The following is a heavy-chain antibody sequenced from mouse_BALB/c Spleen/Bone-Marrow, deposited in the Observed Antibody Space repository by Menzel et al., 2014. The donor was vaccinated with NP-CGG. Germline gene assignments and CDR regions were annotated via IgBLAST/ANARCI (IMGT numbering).Heavy chain of an antibody. CDR2: ILPGSGSS. Sequence: QVQLQQSGAELMKPGASVKISCKATGYTFSNYWIEWVKQRPGHGLERIGEILPGSGSSQYNEKFKGKATFTADTSSNTAYMQLSSLTSEDSAVYYCARGIRNYFDYWGQGTTLTVSS. CDR3: ARGIRNYFDY. CDR1: GYTFSNYW. J-gene: IGHJ2*01. D-gene: IGHD3-2*02. V-gene: IGHV1-9*01.